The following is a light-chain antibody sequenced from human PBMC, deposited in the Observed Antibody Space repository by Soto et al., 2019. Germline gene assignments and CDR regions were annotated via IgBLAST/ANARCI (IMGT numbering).Light chain of an antibody. V-gene: IGKV1-33*01. Sequence: DIQMTQSPSSLSASVGDRVTITCQASQDISNYLNWYQQKPGKAPKLLIYDASNLETGVQSRFSGSGSVTDFTFTISSLQPEDIATYYCQQYDNLPPYTFGQGTKLEIK. CDR3: QQYDNLPPYT. J-gene: IGKJ2*01. CDR1: QDISNY. CDR2: DAS.